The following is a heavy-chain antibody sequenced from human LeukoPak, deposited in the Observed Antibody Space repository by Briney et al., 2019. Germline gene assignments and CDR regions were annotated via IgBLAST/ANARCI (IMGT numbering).Heavy chain of an antibody. CDR3: AKMHCSSTSCYVNFDY. V-gene: IGHV1-8*01. J-gene: IGHJ4*02. Sequence: ASVKVSCKASGYTFTSYDINWVRQATGQGLEWMGWMNPNSGNTGYAQKFQGRVTMTRNTSISTAYMELSSLRSEDTAVYYCAKMHCSSTSCYVNFDYWGQGTLVTVSS. CDR1: GYTFTSYD. D-gene: IGHD2-2*01. CDR2: MNPNSGNT.